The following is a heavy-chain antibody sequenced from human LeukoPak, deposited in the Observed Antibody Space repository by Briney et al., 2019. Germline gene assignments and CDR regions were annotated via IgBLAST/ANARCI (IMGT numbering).Heavy chain of an antibody. V-gene: IGHV3-30*14. Sequence: GRSLRLSCAASGFTFSSYAMHWVRQAPGKGLEWVAVISYDGSNKYYADSVKGRFTISRDNSKNTLYLQMNSLRAEDTAVYYCARGNGYRPWGQGTLVTVSS. CDR1: GFTFSSYA. D-gene: IGHD5-24*01. J-gene: IGHJ5*02. CDR2: ISYDGSNK. CDR3: ARGNGYRP.